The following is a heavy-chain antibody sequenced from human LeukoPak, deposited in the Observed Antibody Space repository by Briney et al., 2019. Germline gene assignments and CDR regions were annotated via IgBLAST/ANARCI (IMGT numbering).Heavy chain of an antibody. V-gene: IGHV4-31*03. Sequence: PSETLSLTCTVSGVSISSGGYYWSWIRQHPGKGLEWIGYIYYSGSTYYNPSLKSRVTISVDTSKNQFSLKLSSVTAADTAVYYCARALGSRGKKYFDYWGQGTLVTVSS. CDR2: IYYSGST. J-gene: IGHJ4*02. CDR1: GVSISSGGYY. CDR3: ARALGSRGKKYFDY. D-gene: IGHD3-10*01.